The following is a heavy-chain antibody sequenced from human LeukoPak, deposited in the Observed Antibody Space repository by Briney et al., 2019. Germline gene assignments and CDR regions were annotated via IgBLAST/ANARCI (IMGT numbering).Heavy chain of an antibody. J-gene: IGHJ5*02. Sequence: AVNVSCKASVGTFSSYAISWVRQAPGQGLEWMGGSIPIFGTANYAQTLQGRVTITADQSTSTAYMELSSVISEDTAVYYCARDKIRTWWHQPRHNWFDPWGQGTLVTVSS. CDR1: VGTFSSYA. CDR2: SIPIFGTA. D-gene: IGHD2-15*01. V-gene: IGHV1-69*01. CDR3: ARDKIRTWWHQPRHNWFDP.